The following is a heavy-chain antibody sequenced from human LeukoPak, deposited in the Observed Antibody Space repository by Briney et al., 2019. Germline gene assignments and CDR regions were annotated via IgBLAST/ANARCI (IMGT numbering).Heavy chain of an antibody. J-gene: IGHJ5*01. D-gene: IGHD5-18*01. CDR3: ARGGYTYGNNWFDS. Sequence: AAPVKVSCKASGYTFTTYGIGWVRQAPGQGLEWMGWISADNGYTDYAQKLQGRVTMTTDTSTSTAYMELRSLRSDDTAVYYCARGGYTYGNNWFDSWGQGTLVTVSS. CDR2: ISADNGYT. CDR1: GYTFTTYG. V-gene: IGHV1-18*01.